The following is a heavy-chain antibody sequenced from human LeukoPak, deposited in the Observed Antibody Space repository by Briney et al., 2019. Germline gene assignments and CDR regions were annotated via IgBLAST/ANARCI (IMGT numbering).Heavy chain of an antibody. V-gene: IGHV1-3*01. J-gene: IGHJ5*02. CDR3: VRGPPRLNWFDP. CDR2: INAGNGNT. Sequence: ASVKVSCKASEYTFTSYAMHWVRQAPGHRLEWMGWINAGNGNTKYSQKVQGRVTITRDTSASTAYMVLSSLRSEDTAMYFCVRGPPRLNWFDPWGQGTLVTVSS. D-gene: IGHD6-25*01. CDR1: EYTFTSYA.